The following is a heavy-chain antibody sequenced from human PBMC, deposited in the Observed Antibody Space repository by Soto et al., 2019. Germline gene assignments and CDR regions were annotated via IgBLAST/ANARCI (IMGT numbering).Heavy chain of an antibody. V-gene: IGHV1-69*06. D-gene: IGHD2-15*01. J-gene: IGHJ4*02. CDR3: ARDRGREYFDY. CDR1: GGTFSSHA. Sequence: SVKVSCKASGGTFSSHAISWVRQAPGQGLEWMGGIIPIFGTANYAQKFQGRVTITADKSTSTAYMELSSLRSEDTAVYYCARDRGREYFDYWGQGTLVTVSS. CDR2: IIPIFGTA.